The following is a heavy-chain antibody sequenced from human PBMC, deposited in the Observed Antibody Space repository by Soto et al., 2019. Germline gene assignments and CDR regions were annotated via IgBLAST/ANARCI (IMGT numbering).Heavy chain of an antibody. CDR2: ISYDGSNK. Sequence: GGSLRLSCAASGFTFSSYGMHWVRQAPGKGLEWVAVISYDGSNKYYADSVKGRFTISRDNSKNTLYLQMNSLRAEDTAVYYCAKDYGGDPPRGYSYGLSGPGPLTFDPWGQGTLVTVSS. D-gene: IGHD5-18*01. J-gene: IGHJ5*02. CDR3: AKDYGGDPPRGYSYGLSGPGPLTFDP. CDR1: GFTFSSYG. V-gene: IGHV3-30*18.